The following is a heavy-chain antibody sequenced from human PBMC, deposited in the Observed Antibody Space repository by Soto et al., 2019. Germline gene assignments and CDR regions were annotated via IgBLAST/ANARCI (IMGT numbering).Heavy chain of an antibody. CDR2: IDPSDSYT. J-gene: IGHJ5*01. CDR1: GYSFTSYW. D-gene: IGHD6-13*01. CDR3: ASGIAAAGSTGWFDS. Sequence: GESLKISCKGSGYSFTSYWISWVRQMPGKGLEWMGRIDPSDSYTNYSPSFQGHVTISADKSISTAYLQWSSLKASDTAMYYCASGIAAAGSTGWFDSWGQGTLVTVSS. V-gene: IGHV5-10-1*01.